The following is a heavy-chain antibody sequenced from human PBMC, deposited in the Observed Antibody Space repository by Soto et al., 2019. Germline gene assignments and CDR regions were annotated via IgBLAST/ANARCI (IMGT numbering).Heavy chain of an antibody. J-gene: IGHJ3*02. V-gene: IGHV3-21*01. Sequence: PGGSLRLSCAASGFTFSSYSMNWVRQAPGKGLEWVSSISSSSSYIYYADSVKGRFTISRDNAKNSLYLQMNSLRAEDTAVYYCARVRDYYDSSGYSWITPSRSPFDIWGQGTMVTVSS. CDR1: GFTFSSYS. D-gene: IGHD3-22*01. CDR2: ISSSSSYI. CDR3: ARVRDYYDSSGYSWITPSRSPFDI.